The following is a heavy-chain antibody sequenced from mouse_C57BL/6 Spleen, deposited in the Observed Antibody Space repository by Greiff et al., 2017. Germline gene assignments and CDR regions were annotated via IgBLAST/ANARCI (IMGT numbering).Heavy chain of an antibody. CDR2: IYPGDGDT. CDR3: ARCGAAQATDAMDY. CDR1: GYAFSSYW. D-gene: IGHD3-2*02. Sequence: VKLQESGAELVKPGASVKISCKASGYAFSSYWMNWVKQRPGKGLEWIGQIYPGDGDTNYNGKFKGKATLTADKSSSTAYMQLSSLTSEDSAVYFCARCGAAQATDAMDYWGQGTSVTVSS. V-gene: IGHV1-80*01. J-gene: IGHJ4*01.